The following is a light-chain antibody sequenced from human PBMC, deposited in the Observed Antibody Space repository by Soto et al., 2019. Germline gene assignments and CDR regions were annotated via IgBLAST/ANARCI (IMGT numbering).Light chain of an antibody. CDR1: QDISNY. Sequence: DIQMTQSPSSLSASVGDRVTITCQASQDISNYLNWYQQKPGKAPKLLIYDASNLETEVPSRFSGSGSGTDFTFTISSLQPEDIATSYCQQYDNLPQYTFGQGTKLEIK. CDR3: QQYDNLPQYT. V-gene: IGKV1-33*01. CDR2: DAS. J-gene: IGKJ2*01.